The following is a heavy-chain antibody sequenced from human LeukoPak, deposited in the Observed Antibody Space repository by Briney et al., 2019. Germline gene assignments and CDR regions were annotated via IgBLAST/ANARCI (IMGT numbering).Heavy chain of an antibody. J-gene: IGHJ4*02. CDR1: GGSMRSYY. V-gene: IGHV4-59*08. CDR2: VYYSGTA. CDR3: ARTKSGWYYSDY. D-gene: IGHD6-19*01. Sequence: SETLSLTCTVSGGSMRSYYWSWIRQPPGKALELIGYVYYSGTANYNPSLESRVPILVDTSKNQFSLNLSSVTAADTAVYYCARTKSGWYYSDYWGQGTLVTVAS.